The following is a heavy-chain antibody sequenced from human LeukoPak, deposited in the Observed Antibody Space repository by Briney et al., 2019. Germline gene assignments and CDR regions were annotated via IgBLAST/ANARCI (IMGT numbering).Heavy chain of an antibody. CDR2: IYYSGST. V-gene: IGHV4-30-4*01. J-gene: IGHJ4*02. CDR3: ARDFGYSYGYDY. CDR1: GGSISSGDYY. Sequence: SETLSLTCTVSGGSISSGDYYWSWLRQPPGKGLEWIGYIYYSGSTYYNPSLKSRVTISVDTSKNQFSLKLSSVTAADTAVYYCARDFGYSYGYDYWGQGTLVTVSS. D-gene: IGHD5-18*01.